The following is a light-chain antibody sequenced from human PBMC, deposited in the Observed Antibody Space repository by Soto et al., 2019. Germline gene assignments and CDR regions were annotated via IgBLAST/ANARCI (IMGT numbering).Light chain of an antibody. CDR3: CSSAGGFTWV. Sequence: QSALTQPRSVSGSPGQSVTISCTRTSSDVVSWYQQHPDKAPKLIIYYVSQRPSGVPDRFSGSKSGNTASLTISGLQAEDEADYYCCSSAGGFTWVFGGGTKVTVL. CDR1: SSDVV. CDR2: YVS. J-gene: IGLJ3*02. V-gene: IGLV2-11*01.